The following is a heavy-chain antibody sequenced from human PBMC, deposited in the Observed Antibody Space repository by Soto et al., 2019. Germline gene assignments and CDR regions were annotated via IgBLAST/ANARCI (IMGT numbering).Heavy chain of an antibody. CDR3: AREYRYNYGTFDY. V-gene: IGHV3-30-3*01. J-gene: IGHJ4*02. CDR1: GFTFSTYA. Sequence: QVQLVESGGGVVQPGRSLRLSCAASGFTFSTYAMHWVRQAPGKGLEWVAVISYDGSNKYYADSVKGRFTISRDNSKNTLYLQMNNLRVEDTAVYYCAREYRYNYGTFDYWGQGTLVTVSS. D-gene: IGHD5-18*01. CDR2: ISYDGSNK.